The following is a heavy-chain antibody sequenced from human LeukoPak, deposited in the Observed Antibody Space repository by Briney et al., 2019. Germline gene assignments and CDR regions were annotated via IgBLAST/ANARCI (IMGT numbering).Heavy chain of an antibody. Sequence: ASVKVSCKASGGTFNSYAISWVRQAPGQGLEWMGGIIPIFGTTNYARKFRGRVTLTADKSTRTAYMELSSLRSEDTAVYYCARDQYGANWFDPWGQGTLVTVSS. CDR3: ARDQYGANWFDP. CDR2: IIPIFGTT. J-gene: IGHJ5*02. V-gene: IGHV1-69*06. CDR1: GGTFNSYA. D-gene: IGHD2-2*01.